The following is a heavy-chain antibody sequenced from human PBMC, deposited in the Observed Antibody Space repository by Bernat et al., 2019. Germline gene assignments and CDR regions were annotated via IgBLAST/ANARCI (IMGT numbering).Heavy chain of an antibody. Sequence: QVQLVESGGGVVQPGRSLRLSCAASGFTFSSYSIHWVRQAPGKGLVWVAVILYDGSNKYFADSVKGRFTISRDKSKNTLYLQMNILRAEDTAVYYCARDRRGGSSWFPNSAFDSWGQGTLVTVSS. J-gene: IGHJ4*02. V-gene: IGHV3-30-3*01. D-gene: IGHD6-13*01. CDR3: ARDRRGGSSWFPNSAFDS. CDR1: GFTFSSYS. CDR2: ILYDGSNK.